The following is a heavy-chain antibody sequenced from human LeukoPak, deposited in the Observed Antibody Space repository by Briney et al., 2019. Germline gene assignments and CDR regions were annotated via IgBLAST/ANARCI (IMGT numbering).Heavy chain of an antibody. D-gene: IGHD2-15*01. CDR3: AGIYSSGGSCYFDY. V-gene: IGHV4-30-4*08. CDR1: GGSISRVDYY. J-gene: IGHJ4*02. CDR2: IYYSGST. Sequence: PSETLSLTCTVSGGSISRVDYYWSWIRQPPGKGLEWIGYIYYSGSTYYNPSLKSRVTISVDTSKNHFSLKLSSVTAADTAVYYCAGIYSSGGSCYFDYWGQGTLVTVSS.